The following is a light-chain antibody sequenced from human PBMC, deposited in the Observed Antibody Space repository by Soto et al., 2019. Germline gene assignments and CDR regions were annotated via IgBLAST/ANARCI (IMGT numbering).Light chain of an antibody. CDR1: QSISGW. CDR3: QQYSSYWT. V-gene: IGKV1-5*01. J-gene: IGKJ1*01. CDR2: DAS. Sequence: DIQMTQSPSTLSASVGARVTITCRASQSISGWLAWYQQKPGKAPKLLIYDASSLESGVPSRFSGSGSGTEFTLTISSLQPDDLATYYCQQYSSYWTFGQGTKVEIK.